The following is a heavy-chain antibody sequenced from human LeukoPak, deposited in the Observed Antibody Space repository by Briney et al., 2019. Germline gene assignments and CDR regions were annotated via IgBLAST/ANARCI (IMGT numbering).Heavy chain of an antibody. D-gene: IGHD6-6*01. Sequence: PSETLSLTCTVSGGSISSGGYYWGWIRQPPGKGLEWIGSIYYSGSTYYNPSLKSRVTISVDTSKNQFSLKLSSVTAADTAVYYCASSSYSSSSFYYYYMDVWGKGTTVTVSS. CDR3: ASSSYSSSSFYYYYMDV. CDR2: IYYSGST. J-gene: IGHJ6*03. CDR1: GGSISSGGYY. V-gene: IGHV4-39*07.